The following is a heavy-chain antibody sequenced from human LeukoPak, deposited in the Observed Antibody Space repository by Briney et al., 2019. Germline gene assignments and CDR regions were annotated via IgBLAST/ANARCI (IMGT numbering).Heavy chain of an antibody. CDR2: INHSGST. D-gene: IGHD4-23*01. CDR3: ARDPGPGNSTFDY. V-gene: IGHV4-34*01. Sequence: SETLSLTCAVYGGSFSGYYWSWIRQPPGKGLEWIGEINHSGSTNYNPSLKSRVTISVDTSKNQFSLKLSSVTAADTAVYYCARDPGPGNSTFDYWDQGTLVTVSS. CDR1: GGSFSGYY. J-gene: IGHJ4*02.